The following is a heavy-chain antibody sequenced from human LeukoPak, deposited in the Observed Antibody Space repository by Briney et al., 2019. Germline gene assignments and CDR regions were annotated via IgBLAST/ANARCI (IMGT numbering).Heavy chain of an antibody. CDR2: IALDGSRK. CDR1: GFTFSHHH. V-gene: IGHV3-30*03. D-gene: IGHD6-19*01. J-gene: IGHJ4*02. CDR3: VRDQGDASGWFFDY. Sequence: GGSLRLSCAASGFTFSHHHIHWVRQAPGKGLEWVTVIALDGSRKVYADSVKRRFAISRDNSKNTVSLQMNSLGVEDTAVYYCVRDQGDASGWFFDYWRQGARVIVSS.